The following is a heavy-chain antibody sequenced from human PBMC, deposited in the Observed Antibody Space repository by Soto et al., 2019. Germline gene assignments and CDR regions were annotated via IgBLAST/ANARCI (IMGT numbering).Heavy chain of an antibody. J-gene: IGHJ6*02. CDR1: GGSISSYY. D-gene: IGHD3-22*01. Sequence: SETLSLTCTVSGGSISSYYWSWIRQPPGKGLEWIGYIYYSGSTNYNPSLKSRVTISVDTSKNQFSLKLSSVTAADTAVYYCERAKPKGYYDSSGYYRQPYYYYGMDVWGQGTTVTVSS. CDR2: IYYSGST. V-gene: IGHV4-59*01. CDR3: ERAKPKGYYDSSGYYRQPYYYYGMDV.